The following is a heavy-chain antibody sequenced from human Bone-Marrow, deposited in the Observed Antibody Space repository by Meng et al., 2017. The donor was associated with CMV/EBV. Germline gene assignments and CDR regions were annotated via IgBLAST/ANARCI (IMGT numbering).Heavy chain of an antibody. CDR1: GYTFTSYG. Sequence: ASVKVSCKASGYTFTSYGISWVRQAPGQGLEWMGWISAYNGNTNYAQKLQGRVTMTTDTSTSTAYMELRSLRSDDTAVYYCARGETKYYDFWSGYYTGVAPDYWGQGTRVTVSS. J-gene: IGHJ4*02. V-gene: IGHV1-18*01. D-gene: IGHD3-3*01. CDR2: ISAYNGNT. CDR3: ARGETKYYDFWSGYYTGVAPDY.